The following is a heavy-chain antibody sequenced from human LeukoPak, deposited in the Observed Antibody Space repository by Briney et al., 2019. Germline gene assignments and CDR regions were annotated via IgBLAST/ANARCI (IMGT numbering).Heavy chain of an antibody. CDR3: ARAGPITIFGVVINNWFDP. D-gene: IGHD3-3*01. Sequence: ASVKVSCKASGYTFTSYYMHWVRQAPGQGLEWMGIINPSGGSTSYAQKFQGRVTMTRDTSTSTVYMELSSLRSEDTAVYYCARAGPITIFGVVINNWFDPWGQGTLVTVSS. CDR2: INPSGGST. V-gene: IGHV1-46*01. CDR1: GYTFTSYY. J-gene: IGHJ5*02.